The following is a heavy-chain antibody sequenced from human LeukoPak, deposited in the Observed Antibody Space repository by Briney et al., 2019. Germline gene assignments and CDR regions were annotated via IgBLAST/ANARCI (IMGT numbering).Heavy chain of an antibody. Sequence: GGSLRLSCAASGFTFSGFIMNWVRQAPGKGLEWVSHISTSSSPIYYADSVKGRFTISRDNAKNSLYLQMNSLRAEDTAVYYCARGLAARRGAFDIWGQGTMVTVSS. J-gene: IGHJ3*02. CDR3: ARGLAARRGAFDI. CDR2: ISTSSSPI. V-gene: IGHV3-48*01. D-gene: IGHD6-6*01. CDR1: GFTFSGFI.